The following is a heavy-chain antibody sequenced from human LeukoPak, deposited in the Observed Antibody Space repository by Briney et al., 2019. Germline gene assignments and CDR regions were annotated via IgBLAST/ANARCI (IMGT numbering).Heavy chain of an antibody. V-gene: IGHV4-30-4*08. Sequence: PSQTLSLTCTVSGGSISSGDYYWSWIRQPPGKGLEWIGYIYYSGSTYYNPSLKSRVTISVDTSKNQFSLKLSSVTAADTAVYYCARDPPRDKSGYYYNAFDIWGQGAMVTVSS. CDR3: ARDPPRDKSGYYYNAFDI. CDR2: IYYSGST. D-gene: IGHD3-22*01. J-gene: IGHJ3*02. CDR1: GGSISSGDYY.